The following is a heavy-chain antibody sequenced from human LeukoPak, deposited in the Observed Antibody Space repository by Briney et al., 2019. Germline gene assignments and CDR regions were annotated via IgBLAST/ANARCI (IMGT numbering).Heavy chain of an antibody. CDR1: GYTFTSYD. CDR2: MNPNSGNT. Sequence: ASVKVSCKASGYTFTSYDINWVRQATGQGLEWMGWMNPNSGNTGYAQKFQGRVTITRNTSVSTAYMELSSLRSEDTAVYYCARMDTTMARDYWGQGTLVTVSS. V-gene: IGHV1-8*03. D-gene: IGHD5-18*01. CDR3: ARMDTTMARDY. J-gene: IGHJ4*02.